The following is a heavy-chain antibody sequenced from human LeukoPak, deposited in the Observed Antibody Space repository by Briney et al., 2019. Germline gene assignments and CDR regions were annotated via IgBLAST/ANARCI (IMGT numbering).Heavy chain of an antibody. V-gene: IGHV4-38-2*02. J-gene: IGHJ4*02. Sequence: SETLSLTCIVSGYSISSGYSWGWIRQPPGKGLEWIGSIYHSGRTYYSASLKSRVTISQDTSKNLFSLKVNSVTAADTAVYYCAKHYMGSYYNRGLDYWGQGTLVTVSS. CDR1: GYSISSGYS. CDR3: AKHYMGSYYNRGLDY. CDR2: IYHSGRT. D-gene: IGHD3-10*01.